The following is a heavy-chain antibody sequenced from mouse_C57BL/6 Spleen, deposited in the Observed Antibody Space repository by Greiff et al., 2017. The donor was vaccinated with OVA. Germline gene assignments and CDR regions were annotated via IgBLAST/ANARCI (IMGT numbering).Heavy chain of an antibody. Sequence: VQLQESGAELVRPGSSVKLSCKASGYTFTSYWMHWVKQRPIQGLEWIGNIDPSDSETHYNQKFKDKATLTVDKSSSTAYMQLSSLTSEDSAVYYCARLGAFSPFDYWGQGTTLTVSS. V-gene: IGHV1-52*01. D-gene: IGHD4-1*01. CDR2: IDPSDSET. CDR1: GYTFTSYW. CDR3: ARLGAFSPFDY. J-gene: IGHJ2*01.